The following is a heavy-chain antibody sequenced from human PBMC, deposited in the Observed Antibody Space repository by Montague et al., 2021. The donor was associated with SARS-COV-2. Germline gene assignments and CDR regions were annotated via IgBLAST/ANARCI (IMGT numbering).Heavy chain of an antibody. CDR3: ARHYSATLPAVY. D-gene: IGHD2-15*01. J-gene: IGHJ4*02. CDR1: GGSISSFY. Sequence: SETLSLTCTVSGGSISSFYWCWFRQPPGKGLEWIGYISDSGSTNYNPSLTSRVTMSVDTSKNQSSLKVNSVTAADTAVYYCARHYSATLPAVYWGQGTLVTVSS. V-gene: IGHV4-59*08. CDR2: ISDSGST.